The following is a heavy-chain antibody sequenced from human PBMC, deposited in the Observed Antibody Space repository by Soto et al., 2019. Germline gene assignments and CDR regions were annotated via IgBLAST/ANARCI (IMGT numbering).Heavy chain of an antibody. CDR2: IYYSGCT. J-gene: IGHJ4*02. CDR3: ARATVTTGFTPYCFDY. V-gene: IGHV4-31*03. CDR1: GGSISSGGSY. D-gene: IGHD4-4*01. Sequence: QVQLQESGPGLVKPSQTLSLTCTVSGGSISSGGSYWRWIRQHPGKGLEWIGYIYYSGCTYYNPSLKSRVTISVDTSKNQFSLKLSSVTAADTAVYYCARATVTTGFTPYCFDYWGQGTLVTVAS.